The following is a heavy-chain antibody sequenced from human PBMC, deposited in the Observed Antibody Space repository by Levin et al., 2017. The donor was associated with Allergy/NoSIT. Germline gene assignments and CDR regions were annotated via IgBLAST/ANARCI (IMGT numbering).Heavy chain of an antibody. Sequence: SETLSLTCAVSGGSISSGGYSWSWIRQPPGKGLEWIGYIYHSGSTYYNPSLKSRVTISVDRSKNQFSLKLSSVTAADTAVYYCARGGRYDYIWGSYRTSELDYWGQGTLVTVSS. CDR2: IYHSGST. V-gene: IGHV4-30-2*01. CDR1: GGSISSGGYS. CDR3: ARGGRYDYIWGSYRTSELDY. J-gene: IGHJ4*02. D-gene: IGHD3-16*02.